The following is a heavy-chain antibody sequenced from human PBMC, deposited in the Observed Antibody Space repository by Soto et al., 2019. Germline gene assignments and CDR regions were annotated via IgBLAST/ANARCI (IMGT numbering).Heavy chain of an antibody. CDR1: GFTFNTYG. CDR2: IWYDGRNK. Sequence: QVQLVESGGGVVQPGRSLRLSCAASGFTFNTYGMHWVRQAPGKGLEWVAVIWYDGRNKFYADSVKGRFSITGDNSEDTLYLEMKRLRAEDTAVYYCARGNGHSSGCYDHWGQGTLVT. D-gene: IGHD6-19*01. J-gene: IGHJ4*02. CDR3: ARGNGHSSGCYDH. V-gene: IGHV3-33*01.